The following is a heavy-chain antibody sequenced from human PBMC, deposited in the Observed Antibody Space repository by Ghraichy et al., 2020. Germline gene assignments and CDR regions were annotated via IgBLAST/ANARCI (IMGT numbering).Heavy chain of an antibody. CDR3: ARADRITMIVAKDAFDI. CDR1: GGSFSGYY. V-gene: IGHV4-34*01. J-gene: IGHJ3*02. CDR2: INHSGST. D-gene: IGHD3-22*01. Sequence: GSLSLTCAVYGGSFSGYYWSWIRQPPGKGLEWIGEINHSGSTNYNPSLKSRVTISVDTSKNQFSLKLSSVTAADTAVYYCARADRITMIVAKDAFDIWGQGTMVTVSS.